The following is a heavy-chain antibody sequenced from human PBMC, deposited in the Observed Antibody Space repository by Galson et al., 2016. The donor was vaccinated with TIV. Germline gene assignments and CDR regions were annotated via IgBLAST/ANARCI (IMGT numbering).Heavy chain of an antibody. Sequence: SLRLSCAASGFTFSTYWMHWVRQAPGKGLVWVSRINTDGSTTNYADSVKGRFTISRDNAKNTLCLQMNGLSAEDTAVYYCSRPSHYYDISSFYPLDFWGQGTLVTVSS. CDR2: INTDGSTT. D-gene: IGHD3-22*01. CDR3: SRPSHYYDISSFYPLDF. J-gene: IGHJ4*02. CDR1: GFTFSTYW. V-gene: IGHV3-74*01.